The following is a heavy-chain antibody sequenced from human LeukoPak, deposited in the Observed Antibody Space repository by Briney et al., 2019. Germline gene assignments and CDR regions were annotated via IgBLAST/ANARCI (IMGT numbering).Heavy chain of an antibody. Sequence: GGSLRLSCAASGFTFSSYSMNWVRQAPGKGLEWVSYISSSSSTIYYADSVKGRFTISRDNAKNSLYLRMNSLRAEDTAVYYCARGSLVHFYNSGTYRTRAGFDYWGQGTLVTVSS. CDR3: ARGSLVHFYNSGTYRTRAGFDY. D-gene: IGHD3-10*01. V-gene: IGHV3-48*01. CDR1: GFTFSSYS. J-gene: IGHJ4*02. CDR2: ISSSSSTI.